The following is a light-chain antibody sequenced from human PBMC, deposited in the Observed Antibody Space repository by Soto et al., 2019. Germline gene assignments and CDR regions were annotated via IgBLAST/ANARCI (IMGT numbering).Light chain of an antibody. CDR3: CSYAGLV. J-gene: IGLJ2*01. CDR1: SSDVGSYNL. CDR2: EGS. Sequence: QSALTQPASVSGSPGQSITISCTGTSSDVGSYNLVSWYQQHPGKAPKLMIYEGSKRPSGVSNRFSGSKSGNTASLTISGLQAEDEADYYFCSYAGLVFGGGTKLTVL. V-gene: IGLV2-23*01.